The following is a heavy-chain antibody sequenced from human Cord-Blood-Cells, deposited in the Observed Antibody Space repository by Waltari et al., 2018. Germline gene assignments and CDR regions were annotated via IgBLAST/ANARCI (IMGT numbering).Heavy chain of an antibody. V-gene: IGHV4-39*01. J-gene: IGHJ6*03. CDR2: IYYSGSP. CDR3: ARHVRVSSSSWYYYYYMDV. Sequence: QLQLQESGPGLVKPSETLSLTCTVSGGSISSSSYYWGWIRQPPGKGLEWIGSIYYSGSPYYNPSLKSRVTISVDTSKNQFSLKLSSVTAADTAVYYCARHVRVSSSSWYYYYYMDVWGKGTTVTVSS. CDR1: GGSISSSSYY. D-gene: IGHD6-13*01.